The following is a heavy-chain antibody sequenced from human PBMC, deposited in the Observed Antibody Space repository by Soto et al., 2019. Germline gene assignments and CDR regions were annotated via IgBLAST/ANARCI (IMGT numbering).Heavy chain of an antibody. CDR1: GYTFTSYG. CDR2: ISAYNGNT. CDR3: ARDWGGIVAKITGYYYGMDV. J-gene: IGHJ6*02. Sequence: ASVEVSCKASGYTFTSYGISWVRQAPGQGLEWMGWISAYNGNTNYAQKLQGRVTMTTDTSTSTAYMELRSLRSDDTAVYYCARDWGGIVAKITGYYYGMDVWGQGTTVTVSS. D-gene: IGHD5-12*01. V-gene: IGHV1-18*01.